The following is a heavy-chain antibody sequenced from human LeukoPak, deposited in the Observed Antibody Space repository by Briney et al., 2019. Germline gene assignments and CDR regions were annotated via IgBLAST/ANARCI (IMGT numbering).Heavy chain of an antibody. CDR1: VYTFSGYD. D-gene: IGHD6-13*01. CDR3: ARDRPSLSYSSSWDDPNAEYFQH. J-gene: IGHJ1*01. CDR2: MKPNSGNT. Sequence: GASVKVSCKASVYTFSGYDINWVRQTTGQGLEWIGWMKPNSGNTGYAQKFQGRVTMTRDTSISTAYMELSRLRSDDTAVYYCARDRPSLSYSSSWDDPNAEYFQHWGRGTLVTVSS. V-gene: IGHV1-8*01.